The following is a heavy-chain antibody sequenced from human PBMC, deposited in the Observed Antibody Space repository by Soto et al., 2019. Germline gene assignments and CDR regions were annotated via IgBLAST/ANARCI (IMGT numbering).Heavy chain of an antibody. Sequence: PGGSLRLSCTASGFTFGDYAMSWFRQAPGKGLEWVGFIRSKAYGGTTEYAASVKGRFTISRDDSKSIAYLQMNSLKTEDTAVYYCTRVDPTGTTKYYYYYMDVWGKGTTVTVSS. D-gene: IGHD1-1*01. CDR2: IRSKAYGGTT. V-gene: IGHV3-49*03. CDR3: TRVDPTGTTKYYYYYMDV. J-gene: IGHJ6*03. CDR1: GFTFGDYA.